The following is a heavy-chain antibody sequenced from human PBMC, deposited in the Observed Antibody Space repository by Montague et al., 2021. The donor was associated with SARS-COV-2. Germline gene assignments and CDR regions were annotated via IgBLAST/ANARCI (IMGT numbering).Heavy chain of an antibody. CDR3: ARAFIAAAGTTSFDY. V-gene: IGHV4-39*01. J-gene: IGHJ4*02. D-gene: IGHD6-13*01. CDR1: GGSISSSRYF. CDR2: IYYSGRT. Sequence: SETLSLTCTVSGGSISSSRYFWGWIRQPPGKGLEWIGSIYYSGRTYYNPSLKSRATISVDTSKNQFSLKLSSVTAADTAVYYCARAFIAAAGTTSFDYWGQGTLVTVSS.